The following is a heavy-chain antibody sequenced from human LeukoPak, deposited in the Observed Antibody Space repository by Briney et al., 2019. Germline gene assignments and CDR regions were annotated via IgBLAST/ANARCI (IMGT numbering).Heavy chain of an antibody. V-gene: IGHV3-23*01. Sequence: GGSLRLSCAASGFTFSSYAMSWVRQAPGKGLEWVSAISGSGGSTYYADSVKGRFTISRDNSKNTLYLQMNSLRAEDTAVYYCAKGQRYCSSTSCYKDWGQGTLVTVSS. CDR3: AKGQRYCSSTSCYKD. CDR2: ISGSGGST. D-gene: IGHD2-2*02. J-gene: IGHJ4*02. CDR1: GFTFSSYA.